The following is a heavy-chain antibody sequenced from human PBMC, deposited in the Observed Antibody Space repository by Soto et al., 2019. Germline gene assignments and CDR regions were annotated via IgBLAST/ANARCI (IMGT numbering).Heavy chain of an antibody. V-gene: IGHV3-7*01. Sequence: GGSLRLSCAASGFTFSSYWMSWVRQAPGKGLEWVANIKQDGSEKYYVDSVKGRFTISRDNAKNSLYLQMNSLRAEDTAVYYCASGYYDVYYYMDVWGKGTTVTVSS. J-gene: IGHJ6*03. CDR3: ASGYYDVYYYMDV. CDR2: IKQDGSEK. CDR1: GFTFSSYW. D-gene: IGHD3-22*01.